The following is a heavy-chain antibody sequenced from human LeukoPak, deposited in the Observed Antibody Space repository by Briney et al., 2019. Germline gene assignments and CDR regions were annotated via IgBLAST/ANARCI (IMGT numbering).Heavy chain of an antibody. J-gene: IGHJ4*02. CDR2: IYSTGST. V-gene: IGHV4-59*08. D-gene: IGHD6-19*01. CDR1: GSSISNYY. Sequence: SETLSLTCSVSGSSISNYYWSWIRQSPGKGLEWIGYIYSTGSTDYNPSLKSRVTMSVETSKNQFSLRLSSVTAADTAVYFCARHEGLARPFDYWGQGTLVPVSS. CDR3: ARHEGLARPFDY.